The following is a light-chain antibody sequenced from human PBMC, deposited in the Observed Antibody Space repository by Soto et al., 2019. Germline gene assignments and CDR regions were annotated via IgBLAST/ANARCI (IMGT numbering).Light chain of an antibody. CDR1: QTVTSNN. J-gene: IGKJ5*01. CDR3: QQYGPSPIT. V-gene: IGKV3-20*01. Sequence: IVLTQSPGTLSLSPGERVSLSCRASQTVTSNNLAWYQQKPGQAPRLLIYGASTRATGIPDRFSGSGSGTDFTLTISRLDPEDFAVYHCQQYGPSPITFGQGTRLEIK. CDR2: GAS.